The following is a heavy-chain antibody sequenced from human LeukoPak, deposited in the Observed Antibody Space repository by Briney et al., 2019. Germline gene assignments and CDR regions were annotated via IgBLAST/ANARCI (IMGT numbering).Heavy chain of an antibody. D-gene: IGHD6-13*01. Sequence: PGGSLRLSCAASGFTFSSYWMHWVRQAPGKGLVWVSRINSDGSSTSYADSVKGRFTISRDNAKNTLYPQMNSLRAEDTAVYYCARGSSSSSWTFDYWGQGTLVTVSS. V-gene: IGHV3-74*01. J-gene: IGHJ4*02. CDR2: INSDGSST. CDR1: GFTFSSYW. CDR3: ARGSSSSSWTFDY.